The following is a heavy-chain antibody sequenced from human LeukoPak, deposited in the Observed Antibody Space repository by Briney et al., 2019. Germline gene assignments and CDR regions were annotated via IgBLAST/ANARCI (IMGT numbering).Heavy chain of an antibody. CDR3: ARGLRDCSSTSCYVYYYYYGMDV. Sequence: ASVKVSCKAPGYTFTSYDINWVRQATGQGLEWMGWMNPNSGNTGYAQKFQGRVTMTRNTSISTAYMELSSLRSEDTAVYYCARGLRDCSSTSCYVYYYYYGMDVWGQGTTVTVSS. J-gene: IGHJ6*02. D-gene: IGHD2-2*01. V-gene: IGHV1-8*01. CDR1: GYTFTSYD. CDR2: MNPNSGNT.